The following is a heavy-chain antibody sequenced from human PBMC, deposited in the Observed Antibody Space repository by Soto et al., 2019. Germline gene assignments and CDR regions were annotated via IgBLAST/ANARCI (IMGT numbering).Heavy chain of an antibody. D-gene: IGHD3-10*01. CDR1: GYTFTSDD. Sequence: ASVKVSCKASGYTFTSDDINWVRQATGQGLEWMGWMNPNSGNTGYAQKFQGRVTMTRNTSISTAYMELSSLRSEDTAVYYCARGSQLLWFGELQSAEVQYYMDVWGKGTTVTVSS. CDR3: ARGSQLLWFGELQSAEVQYYMDV. J-gene: IGHJ6*03. CDR2: MNPNSGNT. V-gene: IGHV1-8*01.